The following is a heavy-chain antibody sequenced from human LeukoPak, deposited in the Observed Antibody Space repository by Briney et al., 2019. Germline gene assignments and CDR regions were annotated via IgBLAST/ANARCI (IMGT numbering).Heavy chain of an antibody. CDR2: IDPSDSYT. D-gene: IGHD5-18*01. J-gene: IGHJ4*02. V-gene: IGHV5-10-1*01. CDR3: ATGPDTANLLYYFDY. Sequence: GESLKISCKGSGYSSTSYWIGWVRQMPGKGLEWMGRIDPSDSYTNYSPSFQGHVTISADKSINTAYLQWSSLKASDTAMYYCATGPDTANLLYYFDYWGQGTLVTVSS. CDR1: GYSSTSYW.